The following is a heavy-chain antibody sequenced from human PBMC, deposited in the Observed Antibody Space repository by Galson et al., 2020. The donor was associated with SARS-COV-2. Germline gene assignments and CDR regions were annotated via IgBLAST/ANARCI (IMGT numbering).Heavy chain of an antibody. D-gene: IGHD7-27*01. V-gene: IGHV3-11*05. J-gene: IGHJ3*01. Sequence: GGSLRLSCATSGFTFSDNYMSWIRQAPGKGLEWVAYISSSNSHTSYADSVKGRFTVSRDNAKKTVYLEMNSLRAEDTAVYYCARDMPGDKAFDVWGQGTMVTVSS. CDR1: GFTFSDNY. CDR3: ARDMPGDKAFDV. CDR2: ISSSNSHT.